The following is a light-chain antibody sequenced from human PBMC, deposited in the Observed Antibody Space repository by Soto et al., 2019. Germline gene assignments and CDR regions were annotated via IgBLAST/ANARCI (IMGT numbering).Light chain of an antibody. CDR2: WAS. V-gene: IGKV4-1*01. Sequence: DIVLTQSPDSLAVSLGERATINCKSSQSVLDISNNKECLAWFQQKPGQPPKLLIYWASTRESGVPDQFTGSGSGTDFTLTLSSLQAEDVAIYYCQQFHSNMFTVGAGTKVDLK. CDR3: QQFHSNMFT. CDR1: QSVLDISNNKEC. J-gene: IGKJ3*01.